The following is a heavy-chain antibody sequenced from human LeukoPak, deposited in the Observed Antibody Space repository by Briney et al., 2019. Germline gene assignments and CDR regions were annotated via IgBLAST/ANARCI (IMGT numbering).Heavy chain of an antibody. Sequence: SQTLSLTCTVSGGSISSGGYYWSWIRQPPGKGLEWIGYIYHSGSTYYNPSLKSRVTISVDRSKNQFSLKLSSVTAADTAVYYCARDVGYDYGILLIDYWGQGTLVTVSS. CDR1: GGSISSGGYY. D-gene: IGHD5-12*01. J-gene: IGHJ4*02. CDR3: ARDVGYDYGILLIDY. CDR2: IYHSGST. V-gene: IGHV4-30-2*01.